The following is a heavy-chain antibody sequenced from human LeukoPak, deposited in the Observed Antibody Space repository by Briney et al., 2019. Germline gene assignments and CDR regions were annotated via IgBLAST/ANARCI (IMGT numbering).Heavy chain of an antibody. D-gene: IGHD2-15*01. V-gene: IGHV4-59*01. Sequence: SETLSLTCTVSDASISSYYWSWIRQPPGKGLEWIGYIYYSGSTNYNPSLKSRVTISVDTSKNQLSLKLNSVTAADTAVYYCAREKDTANYYFDCWGQGTLVTVSS. CDR3: AREKDTANYYFDC. CDR2: IYYSGST. CDR1: DASISSYY. J-gene: IGHJ4*02.